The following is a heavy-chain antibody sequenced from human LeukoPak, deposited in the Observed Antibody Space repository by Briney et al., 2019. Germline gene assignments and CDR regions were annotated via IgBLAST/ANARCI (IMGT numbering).Heavy chain of an antibody. V-gene: IGHV3-66*01. D-gene: IGHD1-1*01. CDR2: IYSGGST. J-gene: IGHJ6*02. CDR3: ASSGTASRGAMDV. CDR1: GLTGSSNF. Sequence: GGSLRLSCAASGLTGSSNFMTWVRQAPGKGLEWVSAIYSGGSTFYAASVRGRFNISRDNSKKTMFLQMSSLRVEDAAVYYCASSGTASRGAMDVWGQGTTVTVSS.